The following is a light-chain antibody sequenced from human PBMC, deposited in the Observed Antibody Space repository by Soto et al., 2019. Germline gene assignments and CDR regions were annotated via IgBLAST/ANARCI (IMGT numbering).Light chain of an antibody. CDR1: SSDVGGYNY. V-gene: IGLV2-14*01. J-gene: IGLJ1*01. CDR3: SSYTSSSTPDV. CDR2: EVS. Sequence: QSALTQPASVSGSPGQSITISCTGTSSDVGGYNYVSWYQQHPDKAPKLMIYEVSNRPSGVSNRFSGSKSGNTASLTISGLQAEDEADYYCSSYTSSSTPDVFGTGTKLTVL.